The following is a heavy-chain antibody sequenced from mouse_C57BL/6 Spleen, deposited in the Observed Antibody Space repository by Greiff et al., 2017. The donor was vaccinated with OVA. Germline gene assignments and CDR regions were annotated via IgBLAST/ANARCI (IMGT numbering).Heavy chain of an antibody. J-gene: IGHJ2*01. CDR3: ARSWDVGY. Sequence: QVQLKESGPELVKPGASVKISCKASGYAFSSSWMNWVKQRPGKGLEWIGRIYPGDGDTNYNGKFKGKATLTADKSSSTAYMQLSSLTSEDSAVYFCARSWDVGYWGQGTTLTVSS. CDR2: IYPGDGDT. CDR1: GYAFSSSW. V-gene: IGHV1-82*01. D-gene: IGHD4-1*01.